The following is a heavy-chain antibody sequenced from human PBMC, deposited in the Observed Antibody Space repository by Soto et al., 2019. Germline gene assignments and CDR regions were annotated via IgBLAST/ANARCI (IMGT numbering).Heavy chain of an antibody. CDR2: IYYSGST. Sequence: SETLSLTSTVSGGSISSSSYYWGWIRQPPGKGLEWIGSIYYSGSTYYNPSLKSRVSISVHTSKNQLSLMLSSVTAADTAVYYCAVLGYYDFWSYGYYYYGRGVWGQGTTGTVAS. CDR1: GGSISSSSYY. V-gene: IGHV4-39*01. CDR3: AVLGYYDFWSYGYYYYGRGV. D-gene: IGHD3-3*01. J-gene: IGHJ6*02.